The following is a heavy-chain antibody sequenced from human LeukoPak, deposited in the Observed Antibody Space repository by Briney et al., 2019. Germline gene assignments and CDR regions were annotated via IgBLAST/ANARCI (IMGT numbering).Heavy chain of an antibody. CDR3: ARVYTYYDFWRGYYTVAEGFDP. D-gene: IGHD3-3*01. V-gene: IGHV1-8*03. CDR2: MYPNSGNT. J-gene: IGHJ5*02. Sequence: ASVKVSCKASGYTFTSYDINWVRQATGQGLEWIGWMYPNSGNTGYAQKFQGRVTITRNTSISTAYMELSSLRSEDTAVYYCARVYTYYDFWRGYYTVAEGFDPWGQGTLVTVSS. CDR1: GYTFTSYD.